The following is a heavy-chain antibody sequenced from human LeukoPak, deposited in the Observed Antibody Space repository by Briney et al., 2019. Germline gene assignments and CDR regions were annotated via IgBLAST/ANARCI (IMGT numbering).Heavy chain of an antibody. CDR1: GFTFSTYA. Sequence: GGSLRLSCAASGFTFSTYAMHWVRQAPGKGLEWVAIISYDGSNKYYPDSVKGRFTISRDNSKNTLYLQMNSLRAEDTAVYWCARRKLGIRGGYGMDVWGQGTTVTVSS. J-gene: IGHJ6*02. CDR3: ARRKLGIRGGYGMDV. V-gene: IGHV3-30-3*01. CDR2: ISYDGSNK. D-gene: IGHD7-27*01.